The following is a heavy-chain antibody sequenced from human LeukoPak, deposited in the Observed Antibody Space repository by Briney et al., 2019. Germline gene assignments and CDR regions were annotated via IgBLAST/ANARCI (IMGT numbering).Heavy chain of an antibody. CDR2: ISSDGATK. Sequence: GTSLRLSCVASGFTFNTYTMHWVRQAPSEGLEWVAVISSDGATKYYADSVKGRFTISRDNSKNTLYLHMNSLRSEDTAVYYCARDFVVPSSWGQGTLVTVSS. CDR1: GFTFNTYT. V-gene: IGHV3-30-3*01. J-gene: IGHJ4*02. CDR3: ARDFVVPSS. D-gene: IGHD2-2*01.